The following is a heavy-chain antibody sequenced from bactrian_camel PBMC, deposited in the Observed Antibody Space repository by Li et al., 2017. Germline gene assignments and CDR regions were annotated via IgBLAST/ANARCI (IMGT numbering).Heavy chain of an antibody. CDR1: GVTFDEVD. J-gene: IGHJ4*01. CDR2: IASDGRT. D-gene: IGHD4*01. V-gene: IGHV3S60*01. Sequence: HVQLVESGGGSVQTGGSLTLSCTASGVTFDEVDMGWYRQAPGNECELVSRIASDGRTYYTDSAKGRFTISQDKAKNTVYLQMNSLQAEDTALYYCTTLLRNSDYDVLAFNYWGQGTQVTVS. CDR3: TTLLRNSDYDVLAFNY.